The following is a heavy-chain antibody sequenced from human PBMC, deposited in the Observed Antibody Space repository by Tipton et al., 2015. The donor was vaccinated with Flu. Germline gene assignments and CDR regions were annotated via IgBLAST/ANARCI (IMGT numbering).Heavy chain of an antibody. CDR1: GDSIRSDYF. V-gene: IGHV4-38-2*01. CDR3: ARRDYSNYVSGPKNWFDH. J-gene: IGHJ5*02. CDR2: ISRGGSA. D-gene: IGHD4-11*01. Sequence: GLVKPSETLSLTCLVSGDSIRSDYFWGWIRQPPGKGLEWIGQISRGGSAYYNSSLQGRVTISVDSPRNRFSLKVRSLTAADTATYYCARRDYSNYVSGPKNWFDHWGQGALVTVSS.